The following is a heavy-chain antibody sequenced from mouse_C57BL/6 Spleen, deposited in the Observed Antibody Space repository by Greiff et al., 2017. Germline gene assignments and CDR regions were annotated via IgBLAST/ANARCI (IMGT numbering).Heavy chain of an antibody. Sequence: VQLQQSGAELVRPGSSVKLSCKASGYTFTSYWMDWVKQRPGQGLEWIGNIYPSDSETHYNQKFQDKATLTVDKSSSTAYMQLSSLTSEDSAVYYCARHYYDYLYAMDYWGQGTSVTVSS. CDR3: ARHYYDYLYAMDY. J-gene: IGHJ4*01. CDR1: GYTFTSYW. CDR2: IYPSDSET. D-gene: IGHD2-4*01. V-gene: IGHV1-61*01.